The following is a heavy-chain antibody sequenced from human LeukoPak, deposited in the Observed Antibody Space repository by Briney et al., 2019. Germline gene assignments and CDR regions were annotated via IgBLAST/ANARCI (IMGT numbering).Heavy chain of an antibody. D-gene: IGHD5-24*01. V-gene: IGHV4-31*03. CDR1: GGSISSGGYY. CDR2: IYYSGST. Sequence: KPSQTLSLTCTVSGGSISSGGYYWSWIRQHPGKGLEWIGYIYYSGSTNYNPSLKSRVTISVDTSKNQFSLKLSSVTAADTAVYYCARATPQWTLEMATIHPFDYWGQGTLVTVSS. J-gene: IGHJ4*02. CDR3: ARATPQWTLEMATIHPFDY.